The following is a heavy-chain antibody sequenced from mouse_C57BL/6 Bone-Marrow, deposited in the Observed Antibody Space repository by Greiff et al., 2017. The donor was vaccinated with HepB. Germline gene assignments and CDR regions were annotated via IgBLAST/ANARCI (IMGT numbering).Heavy chain of an antibody. CDR1: GFTFSDYG. V-gene: IGHV5-17*01. D-gene: IGHD1-1*01. Sequence: EVMLVESGGGLVKPGGSLKLSCAASGFTFSDYGMHWVRQAPEKGLEWVAYISSGSSTIYYADTVKGRFTISRDNAKNTLFLQMTSLRSEDTAMYYCASPYYYGSSYDFAYWGQGTLVTVSA. CDR2: ISSGSSTI. CDR3: ASPYYYGSSYDFAY. J-gene: IGHJ3*01.